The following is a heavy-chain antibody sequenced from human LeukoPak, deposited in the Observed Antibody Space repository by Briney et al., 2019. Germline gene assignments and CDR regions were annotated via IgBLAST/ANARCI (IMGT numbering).Heavy chain of an antibody. J-gene: IGHJ2*01. D-gene: IGHD6-13*01. CDR1: GFTFDKYG. CDR2: IWYDGTTK. V-gene: IGHV3-33*01. Sequence: GRSLRLSCAASGFTFDKYGMDWVRQAPGKGLEGVAVIWYDGTTKFYAVSVKGRFTISRDNSKNTLSLQMDSLRAEDTAVYHCARGPIASSWHYYFDLWGRGTLASVSS. CDR3: ARGPIASSWHYYFDL.